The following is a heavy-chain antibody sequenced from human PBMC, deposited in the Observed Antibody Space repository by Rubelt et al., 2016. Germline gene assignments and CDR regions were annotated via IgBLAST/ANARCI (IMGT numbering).Heavy chain of an antibody. CDR3: ARDRIRIAARQGWYFDL. Sequence: QVQLVQSGAEVKKPGASVKVSCKASGYTFTSYGISWVRQAPGQGLEWMGWISAYNGTTNYAQKLQGRVTMTTDTSTSTADMELRSLRSDDTAVYYCARDRIRIAARQGWYFDLWGRGTLVTVSS. V-gene: IGHV1-18*01. D-gene: IGHD6-6*01. J-gene: IGHJ2*01. CDR2: ISAYNGTT. CDR1: GYTFTSYG.